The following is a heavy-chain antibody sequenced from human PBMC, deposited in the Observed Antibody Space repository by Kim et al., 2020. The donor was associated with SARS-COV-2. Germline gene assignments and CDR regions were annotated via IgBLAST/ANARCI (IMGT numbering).Heavy chain of an antibody. D-gene: IGHD3-3*01. CDR1: GGSFSGYY. Sequence: SETLSLTCAVYGGSFSGYYWSWIRQPPGKGLEWIGEINHSGSTNYNPSLKSRVTISVDTSMNQFSLKLSSVTAADTAVYYCARGRGGIWSGYWRGYYFDYWAQGTRVTVSS. CDR3: ARGRGGIWSGYWRGYYFDY. CDR2: INHSGST. J-gene: IGHJ4*02. V-gene: IGHV4-34*01.